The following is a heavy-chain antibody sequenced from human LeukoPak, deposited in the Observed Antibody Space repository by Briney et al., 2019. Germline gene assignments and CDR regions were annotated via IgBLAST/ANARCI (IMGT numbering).Heavy chain of an antibody. CDR1: GYTFTSYA. V-gene: IGHV7-4-1*02. CDR3: ARDPLAAAGTDAFDI. J-gene: IGHJ3*02. CDR2: INTNTGNP. Sequence: ASVKVSCKASGYTFTSYAMNWVRQAPGQGLEWVGWINTNTGNPTYAQGFTGRFVFSLDTSVSTAYLQISSLKAEDTAVYYCARDPLAAAGTDAFDIWGQGTMVTVSS. D-gene: IGHD6-13*01.